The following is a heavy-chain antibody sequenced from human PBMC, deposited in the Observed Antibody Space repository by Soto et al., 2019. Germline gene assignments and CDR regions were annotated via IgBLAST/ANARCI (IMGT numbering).Heavy chain of an antibody. D-gene: IGHD1-26*01. V-gene: IGHV3-23*01. J-gene: IGHJ4*02. CDR3: AKDLGTYGFGATLDY. CDR1: GVTLSSYA. Sequence: GGSLRLSCAASGVTLSSYAMSWVRQTPGKGLEWVSGISDSGGSTNYADSVKGRFTISRDNSKNTLYLQMNSLRAEDTAVYYCAKDLGTYGFGATLDYWGQGTLVTVSS. CDR2: ISDSGGST.